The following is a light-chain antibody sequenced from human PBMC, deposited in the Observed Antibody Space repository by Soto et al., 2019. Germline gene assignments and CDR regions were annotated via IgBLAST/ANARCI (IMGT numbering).Light chain of an antibody. J-gene: IGKJ3*01. CDR3: QQSYSTPFT. V-gene: IGKV1-39*01. CDR1: QSISSY. CDR2: AAS. Sequence: DIQMTQSPSSLSASVGYRVTITCRASQSISSYLNWYQQKPGKAPKLLIYAASSLQSGVPSRFSGSGSGTDFTLTISSLRPEDFATYYCQQSYSTPFTFGPGTKVDIK.